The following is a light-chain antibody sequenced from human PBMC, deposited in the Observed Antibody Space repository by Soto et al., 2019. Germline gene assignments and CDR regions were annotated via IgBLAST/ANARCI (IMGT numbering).Light chain of an antibody. CDR2: AAS. Sequence: DIQMTQSPSTLSGSVGDRVTITCRASQTISSWLAWYQQKPGKAPKLLIYAASLLQSGVPSRFSGSGSGTDFTLTISSLQPEDVATYYCQKYNSAPHTFGGGTKVDIK. J-gene: IGKJ4*01. V-gene: IGKV1-27*01. CDR3: QKYNSAPHT. CDR1: QTISSW.